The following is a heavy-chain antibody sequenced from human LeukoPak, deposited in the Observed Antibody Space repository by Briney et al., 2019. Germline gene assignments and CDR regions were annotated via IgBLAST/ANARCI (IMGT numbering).Heavy chain of an antibody. J-gene: IGHJ5*02. CDR3: AKDGAQYSSGPKCDL. CDR1: GLHFSGTA. CDR2: ISHDGMNA. D-gene: IGHD6-19*01. V-gene: IGHV3-23*01. Sequence: QPGGSLRLSCAASGLHFSGTAMSWVRQAPGKGLEWVSAISHDGMNAYYADSVKGRFTISRDNSKKTVSLEMSSLTAADTGVYYCAKDGAQYSSGPKCDLRGQGALVTVST.